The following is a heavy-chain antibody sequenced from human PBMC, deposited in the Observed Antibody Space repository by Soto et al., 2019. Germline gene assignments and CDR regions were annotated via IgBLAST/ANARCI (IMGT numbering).Heavy chain of an antibody. D-gene: IGHD3-22*01. J-gene: IGHJ1*01. CDR1: GGSISSDDDF. CDR2: IYYSGNT. CDR3: ARDSPYYYESSGWGYFQR. V-gene: IGHV4-30-4*01. Sequence: SETLSLTCTVSGGSISSDDDFWSWIRQPPGKGLEWIGHIYYSGNTYYNPSLKSRVTISVDTSKNQFSLKLSSVTAADTAVYYCARDSPYYYESSGWGYFQRWGQGTLVTVS.